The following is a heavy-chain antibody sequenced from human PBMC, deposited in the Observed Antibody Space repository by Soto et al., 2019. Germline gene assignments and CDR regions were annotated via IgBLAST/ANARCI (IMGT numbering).Heavy chain of an antibody. CDR1: GASLNSDY. D-gene: IGHD3-3*01. J-gene: IGHJ4*02. CDR3: VSSPVANLGVVSIPYYFAW. CDR2: IYHMGGT. Sequence: SETLSLTCTVSGASLNSDYWSLIRQSPGKGLEWIGYIYHMGGTDYNPSLKSRVTISIYKSKNQFSLNLRSVTAAETAVYYCVSSPVANLGVVSIPYYFAWWGPGTLVTVSS. V-gene: IGHV4-59*01.